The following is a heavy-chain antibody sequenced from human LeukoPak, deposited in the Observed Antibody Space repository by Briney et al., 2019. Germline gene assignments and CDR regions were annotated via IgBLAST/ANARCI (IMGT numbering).Heavy chain of an antibody. CDR1: GGSISSGSYY. CDR3: ARDEVGATPGL. D-gene: IGHD1-26*01. V-gene: IGHV4-61*02. J-gene: IGHJ4*02. CDR2: IYTSGST. Sequence: PSQTLSLTCTVSGGSISSGSYYWSWIRQPAGKGLEWIGRIYTSGSTNYNPSLKSRVTISVDTSKNQFSLKLSSVTAADTAVYYCARDEVGATPGLWGQGTLVTVSS.